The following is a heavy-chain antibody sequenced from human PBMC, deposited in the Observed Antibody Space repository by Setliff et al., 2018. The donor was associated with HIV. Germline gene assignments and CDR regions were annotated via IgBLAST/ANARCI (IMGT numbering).Heavy chain of an antibody. CDR2: IHYTGRT. CDR1: GGSISSSSSF. V-gene: IGHV4-39*02. Sequence: SETLSLTCTVSGGSISSSSSFWGWIRQPPGKGLEWIGSIHYTGRTYYNPSLKSRVSTSVDPSKNHLSLKLTSLTAADTAVYYCARVIPAGVPANWFDPWGHGTLVTVSS. D-gene: IGHD2-2*01. J-gene: IGHJ5*02. CDR3: ARVIPAGVPANWFDP.